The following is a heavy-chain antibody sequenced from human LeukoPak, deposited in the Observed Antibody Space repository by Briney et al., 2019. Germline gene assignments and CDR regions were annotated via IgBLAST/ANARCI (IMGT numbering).Heavy chain of an antibody. CDR3: ARGGFAAAGIDY. J-gene: IGHJ4*02. CDR2: ISGSGGST. V-gene: IGHV3-23*01. Sequence: GGSLRLSCAASGFTFSSYAMSWVRRAPGKGLEWVSAISGSGGSTYYADSVKGRFTISRDNSKNTLYLQMNSLRAEDTAVYYCARGGFAAAGIDYWGQGTLVTVSS. D-gene: IGHD6-13*01. CDR1: GFTFSSYA.